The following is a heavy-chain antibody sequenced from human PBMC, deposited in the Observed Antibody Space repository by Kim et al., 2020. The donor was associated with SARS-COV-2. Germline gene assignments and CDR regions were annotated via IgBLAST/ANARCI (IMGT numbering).Heavy chain of an antibody. Sequence: ASVKVSCKASGYTFTSYAMNWVRQAPGQGLEWMGWNNTNTGNRTYAQGVTGRFVFSLDTSVSTAYLQISSLKAEDTAVYYCARHYQLQHYGMDVWGQGTTVTVSS. CDR3: ARHYQLQHYGMDV. CDR1: GYTFTSYA. D-gene: IGHD2-2*01. V-gene: IGHV7-4-1*02. J-gene: IGHJ6*02. CDR2: NNTNTGNR.